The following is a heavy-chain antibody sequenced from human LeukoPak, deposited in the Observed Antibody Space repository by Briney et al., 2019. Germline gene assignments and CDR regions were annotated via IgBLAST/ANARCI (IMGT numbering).Heavy chain of an antibody. Sequence: PSETLSLTCTVSGGSISSYYWSWIRQPPGKGLEWIGYIYYSGSTNYNPSLKSRVTISVDTYKNQFSLKLSSVTAADTAVYYCARIRTWRFLEWSHAFDIWGQGTMVTVSS. J-gene: IGHJ3*02. V-gene: IGHV4-59*01. CDR2: IYYSGST. CDR1: GGSISSYY. D-gene: IGHD3-3*01. CDR3: ARIRTWRFLEWSHAFDI.